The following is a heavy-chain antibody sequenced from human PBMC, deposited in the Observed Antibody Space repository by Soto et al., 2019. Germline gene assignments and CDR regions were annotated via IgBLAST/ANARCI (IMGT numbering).Heavy chain of an antibody. V-gene: IGHV3-30*18. CDR2: ISYDGSNK. CDR1: GFTFSSYG. J-gene: IGHJ6*02. CDR3: AKSDSGYDYFDYYYGMDV. D-gene: IGHD5-12*01. Sequence: PGGSLRLSCAASGFTFSSYGMHWVRQAPGKGLEWVAVISYDGSNKYYADSVKGRFTISRDNSKNTLYLQMNSLRAEDTAVYYCAKSDSGYDYFDYYYGMDVWGQGTTVTVSS.